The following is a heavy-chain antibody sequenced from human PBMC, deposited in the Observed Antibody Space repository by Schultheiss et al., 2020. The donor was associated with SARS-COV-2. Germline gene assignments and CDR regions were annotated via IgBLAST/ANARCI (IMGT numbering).Heavy chain of an antibody. CDR2: ISSSSSYI. V-gene: IGHV3-21*01. D-gene: IGHD3/OR15-3a*01. J-gene: IGHJ6*03. CDR1: GFTFSSYS. CDR3: ARDRTESYYYYYYMDV. Sequence: AGSLRLSCAASGFTFSSYSMNWVRQAPGKGLEWVSSISSSSSYIYYADSVKGRFTISRDNAKNSLYLQMNSLRAEDTAVYYCARDRTESYYYYYYMDVWGKGTTVTVSS.